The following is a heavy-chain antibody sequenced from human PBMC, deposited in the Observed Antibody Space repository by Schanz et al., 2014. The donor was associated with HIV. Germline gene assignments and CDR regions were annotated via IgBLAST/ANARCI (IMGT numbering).Heavy chain of an antibody. CDR2: IWYHGNLT. D-gene: IGHD2-15*01. CDR1: GFRFSDHG. J-gene: IGHJ6*02. V-gene: IGHV3-33*01. CDR3: AREDCSGGSCFSNYYYYAMDV. Sequence: QVQLVESGGGVVQPGRSLRLSCTTSGFRFSDHGMHWVRQAPGKGLEWVALIWYHGNLTYYADSVKGRFTISRDNSKNTLYLQMNKLSAEDAAVYYCAREDCSGGSCFSNYYYYAMDVWGQGTTVTVSS.